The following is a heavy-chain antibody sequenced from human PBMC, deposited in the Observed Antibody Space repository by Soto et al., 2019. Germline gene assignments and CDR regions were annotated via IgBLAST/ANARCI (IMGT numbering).Heavy chain of an antibody. Sequence: LTCTVSGGSISSGGYYWSWIRQHPGKGLEWIGYIYYSGSTYYNPSLKSRVTISVDTSKNQFSLKLSSVTAADTAVYYCARDHLRRYSSSTDRGYYYYYYGMDVWGQGTTVTVSS. CDR2: IYYSGST. CDR3: ARDHLRRYSSSTDRGYYYYYYGMDV. V-gene: IGHV4-31*03. J-gene: IGHJ6*02. CDR1: GGSISSGGYY. D-gene: IGHD6-6*01.